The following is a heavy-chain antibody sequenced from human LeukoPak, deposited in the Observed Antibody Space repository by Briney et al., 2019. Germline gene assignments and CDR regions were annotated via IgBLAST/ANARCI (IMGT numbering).Heavy chain of an antibody. CDR3: ARAVSGRFDY. J-gene: IGHJ4*02. V-gene: IGHV4-59*08. CDR1: GGSMSPYH. CDR2: IYYSGST. D-gene: IGHD6-19*01. Sequence: PSETLSLTCTVSGGSMSPYHWGWIRQPPGKGLEWTGYIYYSGSTNFNPSLNSRVTISVDTSKNQFSLRLSSVTAADTAIYYCARAVSGRFDYWGQGTLVTVSS.